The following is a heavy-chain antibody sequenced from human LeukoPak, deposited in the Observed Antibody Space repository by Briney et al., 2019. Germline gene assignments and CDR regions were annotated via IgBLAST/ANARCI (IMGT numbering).Heavy chain of an antibody. J-gene: IGHJ5*02. CDR2: INPNSGGT. Sequence: ASVKVSCKASGNTFSNYGFSWVRQAPGQGLEWMGWINPNSGGTNYAQKFQGRVTMTRDTSISTAYVELSRLRSDDTAVYYCARARIAAKQGFDPWGQGTLVTVSS. CDR3: ARARIAAKQGFDP. V-gene: IGHV1-2*02. CDR1: GNTFSNYG. D-gene: IGHD6-13*01.